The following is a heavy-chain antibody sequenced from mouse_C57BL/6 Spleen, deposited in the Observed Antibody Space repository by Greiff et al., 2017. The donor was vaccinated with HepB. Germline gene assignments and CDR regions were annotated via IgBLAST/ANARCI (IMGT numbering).Heavy chain of an antibody. Sequence: QVQLQQPGAELVKPGASVKLSCKASGYTFTSYWMHWVKQRPGQGLEWIGMIYPNSGSTNYNEKFKSKATLTVDKSSSTAYMQLSSLTSEDSAVYYCVTLNWEVFAYWGQGTLVTVSA. D-gene: IGHD4-1*02. V-gene: IGHV1-64*01. J-gene: IGHJ3*01. CDR1: GYTFTSYW. CDR3: VTLNWEVFAY. CDR2: IYPNSGST.